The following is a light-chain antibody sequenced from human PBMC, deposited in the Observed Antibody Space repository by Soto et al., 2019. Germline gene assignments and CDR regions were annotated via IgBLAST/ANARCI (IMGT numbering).Light chain of an antibody. J-gene: IGKJ3*01. CDR2: AAS. CDR1: QSISSY. CDR3: QQSYSTPPFT. V-gene: IGKV1-39*01. Sequence: DIQMTQSPSSLSASVGDRVTITCRASQSISSYLNWYQQKPGKAPKLLIYAASSLQSGVPSRFSGSGSCTDFTLTISSLQPEDFATYYCQQSYSTPPFTFGPGTKVDIK.